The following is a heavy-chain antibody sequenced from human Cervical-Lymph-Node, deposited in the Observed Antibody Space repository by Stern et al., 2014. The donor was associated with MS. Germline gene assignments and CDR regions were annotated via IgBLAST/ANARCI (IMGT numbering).Heavy chain of an antibody. D-gene: IGHD2-15*01. CDR1: GYTFTRYG. J-gene: IGHJ3*02. CDR2: ISAYNGNT. Sequence: LVESGGAVKKPGASVQVSCKASGYTFTRYGISLVRQAPGQVLEWIAWISAYNGNTNYAQKLQGRVTMTTDTSTSTAYMELRSLRSDDTAVYYCARGLLGSENAFDIWGQGTMVTVSS. CDR3: ARGLLGSENAFDI. V-gene: IGHV1-18*01.